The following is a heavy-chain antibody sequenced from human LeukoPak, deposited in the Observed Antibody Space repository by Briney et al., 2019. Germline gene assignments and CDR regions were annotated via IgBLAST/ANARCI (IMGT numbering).Heavy chain of an antibody. D-gene: IGHD6-13*01. V-gene: IGHV1-46*01. CDR1: GYTFTSNY. CDR2: ISPSGGST. CDR3: ARPRSVAATYEGMLDVFDL. J-gene: IGHJ3*01. Sequence: ASVKVSCKTFGYTFTSNYMHWVRQAPGQGPEWMGVISPSGGSTTYAQKFQGRVTLTRDMSTSTDYLELSSLRSEDTAMYYCARPRSVAATYEGMLDVFDLWGQGTMVTVSS.